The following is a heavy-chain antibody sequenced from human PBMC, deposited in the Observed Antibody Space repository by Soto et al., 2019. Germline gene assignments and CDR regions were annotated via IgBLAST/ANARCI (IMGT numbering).Heavy chain of an antibody. CDR3: ARCLGYSSS. Sequence: QVQLQQWGAGLLKPSETLSLTCAVYGWSFSGYYWSWIRQAPGKGLEWIGEINHSGSNNYTPPLKSRVTISVDTSKNQFSLKLSSVTAADTAVYYCARCLGYSSSWGQGTLVSVSS. V-gene: IGHV4-34*01. J-gene: IGHJ4*02. D-gene: IGHD6-13*01. CDR1: GWSFSGYY. CDR2: INHSGSN.